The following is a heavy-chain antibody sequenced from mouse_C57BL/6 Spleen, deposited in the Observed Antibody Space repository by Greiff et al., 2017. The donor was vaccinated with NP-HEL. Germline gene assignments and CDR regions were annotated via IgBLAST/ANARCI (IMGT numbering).Heavy chain of an antibody. J-gene: IGHJ3*01. Sequence: QVQLQQPGAELVMPGASVKLSCKASGYTFTSYWMHWVKQRPGQGLEWIGEIDPSDSYTNYNQQFKGKSTLTVDKSSSTAYMQLSSLTSEDSAVYYCARSGDGYWAWFAYWGQGTLVTVSA. V-gene: IGHV1-69*01. D-gene: IGHD2-3*01. CDR2: IDPSDSYT. CDR1: GYTFTSYW. CDR3: ARSGDGYWAWFAY.